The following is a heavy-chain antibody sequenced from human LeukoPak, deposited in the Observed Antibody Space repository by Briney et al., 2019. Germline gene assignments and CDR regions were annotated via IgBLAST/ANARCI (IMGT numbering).Heavy chain of an antibody. J-gene: IGHJ4*02. CDR3: ARDLYPGY. D-gene: IGHD3-16*01. Sequence: GGSLRLSCGVSGFTLSRYSMNWVRQAPGKGLEWVSSISSSSSYIYYADSVKGRFTISRDNAKNSLYLQMNSLRAEDTAVYYCARDLYPGYWGQGTLVTVSS. CDR2: ISSSSSYI. CDR1: GFTLSRYS. V-gene: IGHV3-21*01.